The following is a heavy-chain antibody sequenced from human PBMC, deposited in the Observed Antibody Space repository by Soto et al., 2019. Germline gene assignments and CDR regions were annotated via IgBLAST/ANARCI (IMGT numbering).Heavy chain of an antibody. V-gene: IGHV2-5*01. CDR3: AHVPTADDSSGYYYPDTLDY. Sequence: SGPTLVNPTQTLTLTCTFSGFSLSTSGVGVGWIRQPPGKALEWLALIYWNDDKRYSPSLKSRLTITKDTSKNQVVLTMTNMDPVDTATYYCAHVPTADDSSGYYYPDTLDYWSQGTLDTGSS. J-gene: IGHJ4*02. D-gene: IGHD3-22*01. CDR1: GFSLSTSGVG. CDR2: IYWNDDK.